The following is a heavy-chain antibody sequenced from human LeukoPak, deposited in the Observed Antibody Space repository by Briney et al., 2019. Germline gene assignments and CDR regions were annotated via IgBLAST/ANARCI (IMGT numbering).Heavy chain of an antibody. V-gene: IGHV4-38-2*01. CDR2: IYYSGST. D-gene: IGHD4-17*01. CDR1: GFTFSDYY. J-gene: IGHJ4*02. Sequence: GSLRLSCAASGFTFSDYYMSWIRQPPGKGLEWIGSIYYSGSTYYNPSLKSRVTISVDTSKNQFSLKLSSVTAADTAVYYCARSVNTVSRFDYWGQGTLVTVSS. CDR3: ARSVNTVSRFDY.